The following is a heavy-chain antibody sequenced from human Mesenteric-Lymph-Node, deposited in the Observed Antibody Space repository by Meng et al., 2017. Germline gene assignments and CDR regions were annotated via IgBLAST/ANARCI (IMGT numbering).Heavy chain of an antibody. CDR3: ARDEYYYDSSGNYYFYFDY. Sequence: QVQLVQAGSAMKKPGSSVKVSCKTSGYTFRNYAISWVRKAPGQGLEWMGGIIPIIGTTNYAQKFQGRVTITADASSNTAYMELSGLRPEDTAIYYCARDEYYYDSSGNYYFYFDYWGQGTLVTVSS. CDR1: GYTFRNYA. D-gene: IGHD3-22*01. J-gene: IGHJ4*02. CDR2: IIPIIGTT. V-gene: IGHV1-69*01.